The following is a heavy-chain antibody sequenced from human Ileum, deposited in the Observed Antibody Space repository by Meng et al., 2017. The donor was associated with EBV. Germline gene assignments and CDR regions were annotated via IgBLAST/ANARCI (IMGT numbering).Heavy chain of an antibody. V-gene: IGHV3-74*01. D-gene: IGHD5-24*01. CDR3: ARGDGSHFF. CDR1: GFNFSIYW. Sequence: GPSVASGGGLVSAGGALRLSCAASGFNFSIYWMHWVRQAPGKGLVWVSHINSDGSATTYADSVKGRFTISRDNAKNTVYLQMNSLRAEDTAVYYCARGDGSHFFWGQGTLVTVSS. CDR2: INSDGSAT. J-gene: IGHJ4*02.